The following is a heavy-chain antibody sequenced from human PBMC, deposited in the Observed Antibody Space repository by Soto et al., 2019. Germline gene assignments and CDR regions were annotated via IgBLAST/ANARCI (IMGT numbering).Heavy chain of an antibody. CDR3: ARPRRRYCSSTSRYNWFDP. J-gene: IGHJ5*02. Sequence: ASVKVSCKASGYTFTSYYINWVRQATGQGLEWMGWMNPNSGNTGYAQKFQGRVTMTRNTSISTAYMELSSLRSEDTAVYYCARPRRRYCSSTSRYNWFDPWGQGTLVTVSS. CDR1: GYTFTSYY. D-gene: IGHD2-2*01. CDR2: MNPNSGNT. V-gene: IGHV1-8*01.